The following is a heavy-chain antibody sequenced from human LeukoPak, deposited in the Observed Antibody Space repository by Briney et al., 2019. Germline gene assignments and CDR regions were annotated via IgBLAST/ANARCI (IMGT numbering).Heavy chain of an antibody. CDR2: ISGSGGST. CDR1: GFTFSSYA. Sequence: GGSLRLSCAASGFTFSSYAMSWVRQAPGKGLEWVSAISGSGGSTYYADSVKGRFTISRDNSKNTLYLQMNSLRAEDTAVYYCARQYTMIVVVDAFDIWGQGTMVTVSS. V-gene: IGHV3-23*01. CDR3: ARQYTMIVVVDAFDI. J-gene: IGHJ3*02. D-gene: IGHD3-22*01.